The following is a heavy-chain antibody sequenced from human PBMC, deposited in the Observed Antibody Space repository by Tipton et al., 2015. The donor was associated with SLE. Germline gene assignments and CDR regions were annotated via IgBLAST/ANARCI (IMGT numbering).Heavy chain of an antibody. Sequence: TLSLTCVVSDYSISRNYYWGWSRQPPGKGLEWIGNIYHTGTTYYIPSLKSRVTISIDTSKNNFSLKMTAVTAADTAVYYCARLSTDYADRSGYGYFDHWGQGTLVTVSS. V-gene: IGHV4-38-2*01. CDR3: ARLSTDYADRSGYGYFDH. D-gene: IGHD3-22*01. CDR1: DYSISRNYY. CDR2: IYHTGTT. J-gene: IGHJ4*01.